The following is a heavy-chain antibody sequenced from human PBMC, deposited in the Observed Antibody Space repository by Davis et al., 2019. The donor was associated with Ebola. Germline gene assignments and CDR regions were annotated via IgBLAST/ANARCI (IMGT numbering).Heavy chain of an antibody. V-gene: IGHV4-59*12. CDR1: GGSITNYY. CDR3: ARGPHTYYDFWSGYAH. D-gene: IGHD3-3*01. Sequence: MPSETLSLTCTVSGGSITNYYWSWIRQTPGKGLEWIGYIYYSGSTNYNPSLKSRVTISVDTSKNQFSLKLSSVTAADTAVYYCARGPHTYYDFWSGYAHWGQGTLVTVSS. CDR2: IYYSGST. J-gene: IGHJ4*02.